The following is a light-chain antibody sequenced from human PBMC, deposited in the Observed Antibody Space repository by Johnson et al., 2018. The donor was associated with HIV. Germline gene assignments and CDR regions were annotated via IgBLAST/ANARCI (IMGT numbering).Light chain of an antibody. CDR1: SSNIGNNY. J-gene: IGLJ1*01. Sequence: QSVLTQPPSVSAAPGQKVTISCSGSSSNIGNNYVSWYQQLPGTAPKLLIYDNDKRPSGIPDRFSGSKSGTSATLGITGLQTGDAADYYCGTWDSGLGALYVFGTGTKVTVL. V-gene: IGLV1-51*01. CDR3: GTWDSGLGALYV. CDR2: DND.